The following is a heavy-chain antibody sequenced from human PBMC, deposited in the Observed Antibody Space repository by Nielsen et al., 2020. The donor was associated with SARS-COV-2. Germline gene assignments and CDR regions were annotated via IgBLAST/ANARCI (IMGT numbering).Heavy chain of an antibody. CDR3: ARGGRGLTAGDYYYYYGMDV. V-gene: IGHV4-31*02. D-gene: IGHD1-14*01. Sequence: RQVPGKGLEWIGYIYYSGSTYYNPSLKSRVTISVDTSKNQFSLKLSSVTAADTAVYYCARGGRGLTAGDYYYYYGMDVWGQGTTVTVSS. CDR2: IYYSGST. J-gene: IGHJ6*02.